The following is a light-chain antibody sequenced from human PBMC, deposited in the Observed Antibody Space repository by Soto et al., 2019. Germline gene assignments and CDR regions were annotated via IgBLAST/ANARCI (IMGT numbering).Light chain of an antibody. Sequence: EIVMTQSPATLSVSPGERATLSCRASQSVSSNLAWYQQKPGQAPRLLIYGASTRATGIPARFSGSGSGTEFTLTISSLQSEDFAVYYCQQYNNSPLIFGHGTKVDIK. CDR1: QSVSSN. V-gene: IGKV3D-15*01. CDR3: QQYNNSPLI. J-gene: IGKJ3*01. CDR2: GAS.